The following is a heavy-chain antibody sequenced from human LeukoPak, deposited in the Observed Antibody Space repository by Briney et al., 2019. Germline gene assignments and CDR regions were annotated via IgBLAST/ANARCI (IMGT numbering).Heavy chain of an antibody. D-gene: IGHD3-9*01. CDR3: ARCTSYDILTGYFPPYYYYGMDV. V-gene: IGHV1-18*04. CDR1: GYTFTGYY. CDR2: ISAYNGNT. J-gene: IGHJ6*02. Sequence: ASVKVSCKASGYTFTGYYMHWVRQAPGQGLEWMGWISAYNGNTNYAQKLQGRVTMTTDTSTSTAYMELRSLRSDDTAVYYCARCTSYDILTGYFPPYYYYGMDVWGQGTTVTVSS.